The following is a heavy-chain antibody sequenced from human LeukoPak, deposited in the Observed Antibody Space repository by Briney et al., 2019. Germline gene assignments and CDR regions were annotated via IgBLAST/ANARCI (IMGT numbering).Heavy chain of an antibody. J-gene: IGHJ4*02. CDR2: IYYSGST. V-gene: IGHV4-34*01. CDR1: GGSFSGYY. Sequence: SETLSLTCAVYGGSFSGYYWSWIRQPPGKGLEWIGSIYYSGSTYYNPSHKSRVTISLDTSKNQYSLKLSSVTAADTAVYYCARAGGLNYYGGFSEFGYWGQGTLVTVSS. CDR3: ARAGGLNYYGGFSEFGY. D-gene: IGHD4-23*01.